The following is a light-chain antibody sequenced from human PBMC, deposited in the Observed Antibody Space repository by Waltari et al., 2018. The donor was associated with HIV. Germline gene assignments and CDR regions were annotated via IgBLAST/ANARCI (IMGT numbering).Light chain of an antibody. CDR2: DAS. CDR3: QQRSTWPIT. CDR1: QSVSTS. V-gene: IGKV3-11*01. J-gene: IGKJ4*01. Sequence: EIVLTQSPDTLSLSPGERVTISCRASQSVSTSLGWYQQKPGLAPRLLISDASNRATGVPARFSGSGSGTDFTLTINGLEPEDFAVYYCQQRSTWPITFGAGTKVEIK.